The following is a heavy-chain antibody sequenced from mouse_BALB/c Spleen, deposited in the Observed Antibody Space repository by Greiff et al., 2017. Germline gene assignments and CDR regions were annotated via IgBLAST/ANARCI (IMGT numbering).Heavy chain of an antibody. CDR2: IYAGTGGT. J-gene: IGHJ1*01. Sequence: QVQLQQSGAELVKPGASVKLSCKTSGFTFSSSYISWLKQKPGQSLEWIAWIYAGTGGTSYNQKFTGKAQLTVDTSSSTAYMQFSSLTTEDSAIYYCARRYYYGSSYSYWYFDVWGAGTTVTVSS. CDR3: ARRYYYGSSYSYWYFDV. V-gene: IGHV1-66*01. D-gene: IGHD1-1*01. CDR1: GFTFSSSY.